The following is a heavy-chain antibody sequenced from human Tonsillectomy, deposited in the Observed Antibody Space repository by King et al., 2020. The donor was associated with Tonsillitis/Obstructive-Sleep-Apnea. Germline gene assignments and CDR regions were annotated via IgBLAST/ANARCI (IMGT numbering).Heavy chain of an antibody. CDR3: ARDYCSSTSCYARYFDY. CDR2: ISAYSGNT. J-gene: IGHJ4*02. D-gene: IGHD2-2*01. V-gene: IGHV1-18*01. Sequence: QLVQSGAEVKKPGASVKVSCKASGYTFTSYGISWVRQAPGQGLEWMGWISAYSGNTNFAQKLQGRVTMTTDTSTSTACMELRSLRSDDTAVYYCARDYCSSTSCYARYFDYWGQGTLVTVPS. CDR1: GYTFTSYG.